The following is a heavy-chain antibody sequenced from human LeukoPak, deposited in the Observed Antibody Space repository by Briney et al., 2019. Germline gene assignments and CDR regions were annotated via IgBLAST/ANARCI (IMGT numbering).Heavy chain of an antibody. V-gene: IGHV3-53*01. CDR2: IYSGGST. CDR1: GFTVSSNY. CDR3: ARVTPLRFLEWYSYYYYYYMDV. J-gene: IGHJ6*03. D-gene: IGHD3-3*01. Sequence: GGSLRLSCAASGFTVSSNYMSWVRQAPGKGLEWVSVIYSGGSTYYADSVKGRFTISRDNSKNTLYLQMNSLRAEDTAVYYCARVTPLRFLEWYSYYYYYYMDVWGKGTTVTVSS.